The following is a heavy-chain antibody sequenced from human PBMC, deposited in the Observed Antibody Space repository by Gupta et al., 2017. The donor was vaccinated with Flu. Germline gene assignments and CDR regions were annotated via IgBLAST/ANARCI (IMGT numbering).Heavy chain of an antibody. CDR3: ARAILASRPVGSNNYYYYQLDV. Sequence: EWMGGIIPIFGTTHYAQKFLGRVTISADEPATTGYMELSSLRAEDPAVYYCARAILASRPVGSNNYYYYQLDVWGQGTTVTVSS. CDR2: IIPIFGTT. V-gene: IGHV1-69*01. D-gene: IGHD6-6*01. J-gene: IGHJ6*02.